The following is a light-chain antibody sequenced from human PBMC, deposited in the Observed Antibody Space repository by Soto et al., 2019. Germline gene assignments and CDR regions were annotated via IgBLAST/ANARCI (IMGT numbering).Light chain of an antibody. CDR2: WAS. CDR1: QSVLYNSNNRNY. J-gene: IGKJ1*01. Sequence: VMTQSPDSLAVSLGEGATIDCKSSQSVLYNSNNRNYLAWYQQKPGQPPKLLIYWASTRESGVPDRFSGSGSGTDFTLTISSLQAEDAAIYYCQQYYSIPPTFGQGTKVEIK. V-gene: IGKV4-1*01. CDR3: QQYYSIPPT.